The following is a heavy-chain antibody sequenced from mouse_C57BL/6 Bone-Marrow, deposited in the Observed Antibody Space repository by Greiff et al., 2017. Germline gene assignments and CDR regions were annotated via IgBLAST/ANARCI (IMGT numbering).Heavy chain of an antibody. Sequence: VQLQQPGAELVRPGTSVKLSCKASGYTFTSYWMHWVKQRPGQGLEWIGVIDTSDSYTNYNQKFKGKATLTVDTSSSTAYMQLSSLTSEDSAVYYCARYTTVVACDYWGQGTTLTVAS. D-gene: IGHD1-1*01. CDR1: GYTFTSYW. J-gene: IGHJ2*01. V-gene: IGHV1-59*01. CDR2: IDTSDSYT. CDR3: ARYTTVVACDY.